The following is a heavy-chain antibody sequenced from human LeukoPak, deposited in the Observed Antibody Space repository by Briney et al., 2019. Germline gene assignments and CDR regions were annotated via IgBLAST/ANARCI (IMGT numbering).Heavy chain of an antibody. CDR2: IDHSGST. V-gene: IGHV4-34*01. J-gene: IGHJ5*02. Sequence: SETLSLTCAVYGGSFSGYYWSWIRQPPGKGLEWIGEIDHSGSTNYNPSLKSRVTISVDTSKNQFSLKLSSVTAADTAVYYCARGRDYDILTGYSRENWFHPGGQGTLVTVSS. CDR1: GGSFSGYY. D-gene: IGHD3-9*01. CDR3: ARGRDYDILTGYSRENWFHP.